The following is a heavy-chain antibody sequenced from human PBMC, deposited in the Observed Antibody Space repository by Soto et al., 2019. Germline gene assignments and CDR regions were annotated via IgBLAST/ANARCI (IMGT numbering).Heavy chain of an antibody. Sequence: ASVKVSCKASGYTFTSYYIQWVRQAPGQELEWMGIINPSGGSTNYAQKFQGRVTMTRDTSTSTVYMELSSLRSEDTAIYYCSRGYPPRDQLGNLPGAFWGQGTLVNVSS. CDR3: SRGYPPRDQLGNLPGAF. V-gene: IGHV1-46*03. CDR1: GYTFTSYY. J-gene: IGHJ4*02. CDR2: INPSGGST. D-gene: IGHD1-1*01.